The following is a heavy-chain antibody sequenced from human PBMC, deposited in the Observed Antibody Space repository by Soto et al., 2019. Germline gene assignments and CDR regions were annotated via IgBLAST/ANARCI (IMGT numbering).Heavy chain of an antibody. Sequence: EVQLVESGGGFIQPGGSLRLSCVVSGLTVSRNYMTWVRQAPGKGLECVSVIYSGGSTYSADSVKGRFTISRDNSKNTVDLLMTCLRVEDTAVYYCSSFFQGRPEGMDVWGQGTPVTVS. CDR3: SSFFQGRPEGMDV. CDR2: IYSGGST. J-gene: IGHJ6*02. V-gene: IGHV3-53*01. D-gene: IGHD6-25*01. CDR1: GLTVSRNY.